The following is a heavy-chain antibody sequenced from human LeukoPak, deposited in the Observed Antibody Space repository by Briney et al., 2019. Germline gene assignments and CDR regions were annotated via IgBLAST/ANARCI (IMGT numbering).Heavy chain of an antibody. Sequence: GGSLRLSCAASGFTFSSYGMSWVRQAPGKGLEWVSAISGRGGRTYYADSVKGRFTIHRDNSKNTLYLQMNSLRAEDTAVYYCAKGYGDYRDYFDYWGQGTLVTVSS. CDR2: ISGRGGRT. J-gene: IGHJ4*02. V-gene: IGHV3-23*01. CDR3: AKGYGDYRDYFDY. CDR1: GFTFSSYG. D-gene: IGHD4-17*01.